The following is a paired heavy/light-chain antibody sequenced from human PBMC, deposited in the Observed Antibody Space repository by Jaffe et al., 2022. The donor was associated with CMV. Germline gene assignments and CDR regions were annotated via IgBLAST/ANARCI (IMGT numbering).Light chain of an antibody. J-gene: IGLJ3*02. V-gene: IGLV1-44*01. CDR1: NSNVGNNA. CDR2: YND. Sequence: QSVLTQPPSASGTPGQRVTISCSGGNSNVGNNAVHWYQQFPGAAPRLLTYYNDQRPSGVPDRFSGSKSGTSASLAISGLQSEDEADYYCAAWDDRLNGLLFGGGTKLTVL. CDR3: AAWDDRLNGLL.
Heavy chain of an antibody. CDR1: GFTFSTYW. Sequence: EVQLVESGGGLVQPGKSLRLSCAASGFTFSTYWMTWVRQAPGKGLEWVATIKQDGSTKYYGDSVKGRFTISRDNAKGSLYLQLDSLKFEDTGVYFCARRVGRALCDYWGLGTLVTVSS. D-gene: IGHD1-26*01. J-gene: IGHJ4*02. CDR2: IKQDGSTK. CDR3: ARRVGRALCDY. V-gene: IGHV3-7*03.